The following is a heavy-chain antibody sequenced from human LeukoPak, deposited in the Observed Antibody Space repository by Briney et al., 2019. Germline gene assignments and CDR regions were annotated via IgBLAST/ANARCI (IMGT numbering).Heavy chain of an antibody. V-gene: IGHV4-34*01. CDR3: ARVSGLNNFDS. J-gene: IGHJ4*02. Sequence: SETLSLTCAVYGGSFSDYYWTWIRQPPGKGLEWIGEINHSGRTNYNPSLMSRVTMSVDTSKNQFSLKLTSVTAADTAVYYCARVSGLNNFDSWGQGTLVTVSS. CDR1: GGSFSDYY. D-gene: IGHD1/OR15-1a*01. CDR2: INHSGRT.